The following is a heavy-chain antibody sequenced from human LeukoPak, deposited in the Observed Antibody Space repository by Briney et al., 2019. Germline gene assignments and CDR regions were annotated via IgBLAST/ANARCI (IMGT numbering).Heavy chain of an antibody. Sequence: SETLSLTCGVSGYSISSGYYWGWSRQSPGKGLEWIGTIFHSGSIYYNPSLKSRVTLSVDTSKSQFSLKLNSVTAADTAVYYCARMGVSYYYDSSTYYPLAFDVWGQGTMVTVSS. J-gene: IGHJ3*01. D-gene: IGHD3-22*01. V-gene: IGHV4-38-2*01. CDR2: IFHSGSI. CDR3: ARMGVSYYYDSSTYYPLAFDV. CDR1: GYSISSGYY.